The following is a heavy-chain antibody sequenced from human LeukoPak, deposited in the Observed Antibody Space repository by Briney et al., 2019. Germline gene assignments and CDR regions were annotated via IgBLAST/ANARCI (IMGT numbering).Heavy chain of an antibody. CDR1: GGSISSNSHY. J-gene: IGHJ4*02. CDR3: ARAQYGAFDY. D-gene: IGHD3-10*01. CDR2: IHYSGNT. Sequence: PSETLSLTCTISGGSISSNSHYWGWVRQPPGKGLEWIGSIHYSGNTFYNPSLKSRVTISVDTSKNQFSLKLSSVTAADTAVYYCARAQYGAFDYWGQGTLVTVSS. V-gene: IGHV4-39*07.